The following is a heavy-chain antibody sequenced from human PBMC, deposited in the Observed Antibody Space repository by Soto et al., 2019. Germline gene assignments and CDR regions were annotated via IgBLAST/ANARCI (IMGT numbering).Heavy chain of an antibody. CDR1: GFSLTSSVLG. Sequence: QITLKESGPTLVRPTETLTLTCPFSGFSLTSSVLGVVWMRQPPGKALEWLALIYWNDEKRYRPSLHSSLSITKDTSRNQVVLTMTNMDPVDTGTYYCSNRTTGATGLNWGTVTLVNVST. V-gene: IGHV2-5*01. CDR3: SNRTTGATGLN. CDR2: IYWNDEK. J-gene: IGHJ4*02. D-gene: IGHD4-17*01.